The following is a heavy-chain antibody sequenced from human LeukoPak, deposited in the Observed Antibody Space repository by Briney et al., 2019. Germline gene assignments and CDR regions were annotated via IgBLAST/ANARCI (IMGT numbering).Heavy chain of an antibody. CDR3: ARGGSHGY. Sequence: GGSLRLSCATSGLTFSSYWMSWVLQAPGKGLEWVANIKPDGSEKNYVDSVKGRFTISRDNAKNSLYLQMNSLRAEDTAVYYCARGGSHGYWGQGTLVTVSS. V-gene: IGHV3-7*01. CDR2: IKPDGSEK. J-gene: IGHJ4*02. CDR1: GLTFSSYW. D-gene: IGHD1-26*01.